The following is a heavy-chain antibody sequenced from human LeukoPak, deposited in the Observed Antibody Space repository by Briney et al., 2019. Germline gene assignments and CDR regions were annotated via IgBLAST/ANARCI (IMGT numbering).Heavy chain of an antibody. CDR1: GGSFSGYY. D-gene: IGHD3-3*01. CDR3: ARGGWSGYYSYFDY. V-gene: IGHV4-34*01. J-gene: IGHJ4*02. Sequence: SETLSLTCAVYGGSFSGYYWSWIRQPPGKGLEWIGEINHSGSTNYNPSLKSRVTISVDTSKNQFSLKLSSVTAADTAEYYCARGGWSGYYSYFDYWGQGTLVTVSS. CDR2: INHSGST.